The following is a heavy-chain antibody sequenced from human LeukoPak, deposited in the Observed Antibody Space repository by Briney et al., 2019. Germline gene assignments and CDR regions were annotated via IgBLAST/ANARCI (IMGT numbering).Heavy chain of an antibody. CDR1: GFTFSTYA. V-gene: IGHV3-30*14. CDR2: ISYDGTNK. Sequence: GGSLRLSCAVSGFTFSTYAMHWVRLAPGKGLEWVAVISYDGTNKYYADSVKGRFTISRDISKSTVYLQMNSLTFEDTAVYYCTRDGKRTGEMFDYWGQGTLVTVSS. D-gene: IGHD3-10*02. J-gene: IGHJ4*02. CDR3: TRDGKRTGEMFDY.